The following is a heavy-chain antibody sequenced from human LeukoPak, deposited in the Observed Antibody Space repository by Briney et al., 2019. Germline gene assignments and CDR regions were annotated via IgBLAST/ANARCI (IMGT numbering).Heavy chain of an antibody. J-gene: IGHJ4*02. CDR3: AIDRYSSGWYTFDY. D-gene: IGHD6-19*01. CDR2: ISSSSSYI. Sequence: GGSLRLSCAASGFTFSNFGINWVRQAPGKGLEWVSSISSSSSYISYADSVRGRFTISRDNAKNSLDLQMNSLRAEDTAVYYCAIDRYSSGWYTFDYWGQGTLVTVSS. CDR1: GFTFSNFG. V-gene: IGHV3-21*01.